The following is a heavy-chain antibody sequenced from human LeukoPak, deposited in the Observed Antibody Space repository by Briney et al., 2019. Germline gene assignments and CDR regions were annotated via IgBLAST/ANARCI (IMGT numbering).Heavy chain of an antibody. V-gene: IGHV3-23*01. D-gene: IGHD6-19*01. CDR3: AKAGLRAVAPIDY. CDR1: GFTFSSYA. CDR2: ISGSGGST. J-gene: IGHJ4*02. Sequence: GGSLRLSCAASGFTFSSYAMSWVRQAPGKGLEWVSAISGSGGSTYYADSVKGRFTISRDNSKNTLYLQMNSLRAEGTAVYYCAKAGLRAVAPIDYWGQGTLVTVSS.